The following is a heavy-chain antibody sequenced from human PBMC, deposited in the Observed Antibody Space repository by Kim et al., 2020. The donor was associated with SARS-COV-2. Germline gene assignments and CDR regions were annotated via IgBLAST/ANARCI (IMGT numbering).Heavy chain of an antibody. J-gene: IGHJ3*02. V-gene: IGHV5-51*01. CDR1: GYSFTNYW. CDR2: IYPGDFDT. D-gene: IGHD2-2*01. Sequence: GESLKISRKGSGYSFTNYWIAWVRQMPGRGLEWMGVIYPGDFDTRYSPSFQGQVTISADKSITTAYLHWSSLKASDTAMYYCARSVVPDIIAFDIWGQGTMVTVSS. CDR3: ARSVVPDIIAFDI.